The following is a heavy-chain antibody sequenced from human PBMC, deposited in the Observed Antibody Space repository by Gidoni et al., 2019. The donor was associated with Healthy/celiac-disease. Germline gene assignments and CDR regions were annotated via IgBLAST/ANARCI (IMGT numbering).Heavy chain of an antibody. Sequence: QVQLVPSGDEVKKPGASVKGSCKAYGYTVTSYAMHWGRQAPGQRLEWMGWINVGNGNTKDSQKFQGRVTITRVTSASTAYMELCSLRSEDTAVYYCARGIQLWLLDAFDIWGQGTMVTVSS. CDR1: GYTVTSYA. D-gene: IGHD5-18*01. CDR3: ARGIQLWLLDAFDI. J-gene: IGHJ3*02. V-gene: IGHV1-3*01. CDR2: INVGNGNT.